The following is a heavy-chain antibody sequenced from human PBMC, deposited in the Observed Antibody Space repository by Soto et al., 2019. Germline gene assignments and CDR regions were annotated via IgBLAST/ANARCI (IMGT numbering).Heavy chain of an antibody. Sequence: GGSLRLSCAASGFTFSSYAMTWVRQTPGKGLEWVSTISGGGGSAYYADSVKGRLTISRDDSKKTLYLQMNSLRAEDTAVYYCAKDLGYYGSGSYPAYWFDPWGQGTLVTVSS. CDR1: GFTFSSYA. J-gene: IGHJ5*02. CDR3: AKDLGYYGSGSYPAYWFDP. V-gene: IGHV3-23*01. D-gene: IGHD3-10*01. CDR2: ISGGGGSA.